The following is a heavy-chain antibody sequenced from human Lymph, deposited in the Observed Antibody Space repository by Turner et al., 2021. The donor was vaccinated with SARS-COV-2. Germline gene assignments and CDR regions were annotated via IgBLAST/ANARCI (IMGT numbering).Heavy chain of an antibody. CDR2: KWYDGSNK. Sequence: QVQLVESGGGVVQPGRSLRLSCAASGFTSSSYGMHWVRPAPGKGLEWVAVKWYDGSNKYYADSVKGRFTISRDNSKNTLYLQMNSLRAEDTAVYYCARVKGYNGYDLRYYYGMDVWGQGTTVTVSS. CDR1: GFTSSSYG. V-gene: IGHV3-33*01. CDR3: ARVKGYNGYDLRYYYGMDV. D-gene: IGHD5-12*01. J-gene: IGHJ6*02.